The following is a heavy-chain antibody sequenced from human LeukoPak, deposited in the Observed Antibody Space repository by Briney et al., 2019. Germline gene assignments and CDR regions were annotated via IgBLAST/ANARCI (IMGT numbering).Heavy chain of an antibody. CDR3: ARATTEAGISATGTGY. V-gene: IGHV3-9*01. J-gene: IGHJ3*01. D-gene: IGHD6-13*01. CDR1: GFTFDDYA. CDR2: ISWNSGSI. Sequence: PGRSLRLSCAASGFTFDDYAMHWVRQAPGKGLEWVSGISWNSGSIGYADSVKGRFTISRDNAKNSLYLQMNSLRAEDTAVYYCARATTEAGISATGTGYWGQGTMVTVSS.